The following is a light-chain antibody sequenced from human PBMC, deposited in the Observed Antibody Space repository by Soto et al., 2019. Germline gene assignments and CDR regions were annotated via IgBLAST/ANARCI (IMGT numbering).Light chain of an antibody. CDR3: HQYGSLPLT. V-gene: IGKV3-20*01. CDR1: QSVSSNY. J-gene: IGKJ4*01. Sequence: EIVLTQSPGTLSLSPGERATLSCRASQSVSSNYLAWYQQSPGQAPRLLIYGASSRATGIPDRFSGSGSGTDFTLTISRLEAEDFAMYYCHQYGSLPLTFGGGTKVDIK. CDR2: GAS.